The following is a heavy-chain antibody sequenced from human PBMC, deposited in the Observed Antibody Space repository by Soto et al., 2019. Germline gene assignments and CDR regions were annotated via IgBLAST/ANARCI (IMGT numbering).Heavy chain of an antibody. CDR2: IIPIFGTA. CDR3: ERDRSITGTRGAFDI. V-gene: IGHV1-69*01. J-gene: IGHJ3*02. D-gene: IGHD1-20*01. CDR1: GGTFSSYA. Sequence: QVQLVQSGAEVKKPGSSVKVSCKASGGTFSSYAIGWVRQAPGQGLEWMGGIIPIFGTANYAQKFQGRVKITADESTSTAYMELSSLRSEDTAVYYCERDRSITGTRGAFDIWGQGTIVTVSS.